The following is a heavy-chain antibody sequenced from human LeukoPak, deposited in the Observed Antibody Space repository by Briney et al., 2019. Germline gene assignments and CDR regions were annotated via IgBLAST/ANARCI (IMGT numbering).Heavy chain of an antibody. D-gene: IGHD3-22*01. CDR3: ARSHYYDSSGHFDY. V-gene: IGHV1-69*13. J-gene: IGHJ4*02. Sequence: TVRVSCEASVGTFSRYAISWVPDAPGQGVECRGGNIPILGTANYTQKFKSRVTITADESTSTAYMELSSLSSEDTAVYYCARSHYYDSSGHFDYWGQGTLVTVSS. CDR1: VGTFSRYA. CDR2: NIPILGTA.